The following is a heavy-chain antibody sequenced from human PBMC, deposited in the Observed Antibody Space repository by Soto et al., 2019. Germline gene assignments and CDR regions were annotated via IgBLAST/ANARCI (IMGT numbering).Heavy chain of an antibody. CDR1: GFTFGDYG. CDR2: IRSIGYGGTT. Sequence: GGSLRLSCTVSGFTFGDYGMGWFRQAPGKGLEWVGFIRSIGYGGTTEYAASVKGRFTISRDDSRGIAYLQMNSLKTEDTAVYYCGREVGEIGLGDYDCWFDPWGQGTLVTVSS. D-gene: IGHD4-17*01. J-gene: IGHJ5*02. V-gene: IGHV3-49*03. CDR3: GREVGEIGLGDYDCWFDP.